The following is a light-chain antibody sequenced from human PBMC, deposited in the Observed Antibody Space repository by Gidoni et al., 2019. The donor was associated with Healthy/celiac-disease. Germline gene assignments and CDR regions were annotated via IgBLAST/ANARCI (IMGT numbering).Light chain of an antibody. V-gene: IGKV1-5*01. J-gene: IGKJ1*01. Sequence: DIQMTQSPSTLSAAVGDRVTITCRASQSLSSWLAWYQQKQGKAPKLLIYYASSLESGVPSRFSGSGSGTEFTLTISSLQPDDFATYYCQQYNSYLWTFGQGTKVEIK. CDR3: QQYNSYLWT. CDR1: QSLSSW. CDR2: YAS.